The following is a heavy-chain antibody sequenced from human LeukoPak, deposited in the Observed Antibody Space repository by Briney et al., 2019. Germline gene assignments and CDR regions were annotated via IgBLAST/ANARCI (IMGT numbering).Heavy chain of an antibody. J-gene: IGHJ4*02. CDR1: GFTFSSYW. V-gene: IGHV3-74*01. CDR3: ARERIAVAGTLAY. CDR2: INSDGSST. Sequence: GGSLRPSCAASGFTFSSYWMHWVRQAPGKGLVWVSRINSDGSSTSYADSVKGRFTISRDNAKNTLYLQMNSLRAEDTAVYYCARERIAVAGTLAYWGQGTLVTVSS. D-gene: IGHD6-19*01.